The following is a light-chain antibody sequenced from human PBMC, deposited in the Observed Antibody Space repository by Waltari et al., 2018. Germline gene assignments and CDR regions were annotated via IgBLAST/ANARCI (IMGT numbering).Light chain of an antibody. V-gene: IGKV1-39*01. Sequence: DIQMTQSPSSLSASVGDRVTITCRASQSISSYLNWYQPKPGKAPKLLIYAASSLQSGVPSRFSGSGSGTDFALTITSLQPEDLGTYYCQQTDSTPGLTFGGGTKVAIK. J-gene: IGKJ4*01. CDR2: AAS. CDR3: QQTDSTPGLT. CDR1: QSISSY.